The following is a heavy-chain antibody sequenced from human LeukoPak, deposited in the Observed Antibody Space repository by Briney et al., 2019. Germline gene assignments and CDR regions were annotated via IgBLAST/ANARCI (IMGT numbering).Heavy chain of an antibody. CDR2: ISGSGGST. Sequence: PGASLRLSCAASGFTFSSYAMSWVRQAPGKGLEWVSAISGSGGSTYYADSVKGRFTISRDNSKNTLYLQMNSLRAEDTAVYYCARIPSSRWQSAYNWFDPWGQGTLVTVSS. CDR1: GFTFSSYA. V-gene: IGHV3-23*01. D-gene: IGHD6-13*01. J-gene: IGHJ5*02. CDR3: ARIPSSRWQSAYNWFDP.